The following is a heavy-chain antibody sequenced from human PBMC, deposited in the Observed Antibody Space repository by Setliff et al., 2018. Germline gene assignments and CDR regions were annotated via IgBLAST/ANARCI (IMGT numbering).Heavy chain of an antibody. J-gene: IGHJ5*02. Sequence: GESLKLSCRASGITFKNAWMTWVRQAPGKRLEWVGRIKSKGEAETANYGVPVKGRFTISRDDSTNTIYLQMNRLKIEDTGFYYCATGPRDSRDYMNWLDPWGPGTLVTVSS. CDR3: ATGPRDSRDYMNWLDP. D-gene: IGHD4-17*01. CDR2: IKSKGEAETA. V-gene: IGHV3-15*01. CDR1: GITFKNAW.